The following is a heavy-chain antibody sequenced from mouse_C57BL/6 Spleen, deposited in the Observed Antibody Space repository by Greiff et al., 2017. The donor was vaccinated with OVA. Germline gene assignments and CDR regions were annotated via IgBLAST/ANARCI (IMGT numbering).Heavy chain of an antibody. D-gene: IGHD1-1*01. J-gene: IGHJ1*03. Sequence: VQLKESGPGLVQPSQSLSITCTVSGFSLTSYGVHWVRQSPGKGLEWLGVIWSGGSTDYNAAFISRLSISKDNSKSQVFFKMNSLQADDTAIYYCARNDDYYGSSWYFDVWGTGTTVTVSS. CDR1: GFSLTSYG. CDR3: ARNDDYYGSSWYFDV. CDR2: IWSGGST. V-gene: IGHV2-2*01.